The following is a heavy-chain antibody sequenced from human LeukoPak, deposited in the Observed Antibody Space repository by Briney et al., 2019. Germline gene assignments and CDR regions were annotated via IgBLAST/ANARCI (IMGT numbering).Heavy chain of an antibody. Sequence: SETLSLTCTVSGYSISSGYYWGWIRQPPGKGLEWIGSIYHSGSTNYNPSLKSRVTISVDTSKNQFSLKLSSVTAADTAVYYCARGRRLRLGELSFVWFDPWGQGTLVTVSS. CDR3: ARGRRLRLGELSFVWFDP. V-gene: IGHV4-38-2*02. CDR2: IYHSGST. CDR1: GYSISSGYY. J-gene: IGHJ5*02. D-gene: IGHD3-16*02.